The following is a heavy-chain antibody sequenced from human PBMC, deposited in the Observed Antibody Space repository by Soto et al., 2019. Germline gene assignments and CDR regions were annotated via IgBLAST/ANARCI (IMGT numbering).Heavy chain of an antibody. D-gene: IGHD6-13*01. CDR3: ASDLIADLDAFDI. CDR2: INAGNGNT. V-gene: IGHV1-3*01. J-gene: IGHJ3*02. Sequence: GASVKVSCKASGYTFTGYAMHWVRQAPGQRLEWMGWINAGNGNTKYSQKFQGRVTITRDTSASTAYMELSSLRSEDTAVYYCASDLIADLDAFDIWGQGTMVTVSS. CDR1: GYTFTGYA.